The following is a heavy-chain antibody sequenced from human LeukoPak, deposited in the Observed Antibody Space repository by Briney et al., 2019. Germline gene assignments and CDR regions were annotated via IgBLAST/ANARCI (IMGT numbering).Heavy chain of an antibody. V-gene: IGHV3-30*04. CDR2: ISYDGSNK. CDR3: AKIGSCWYSLDY. D-gene: IGHD6-19*01. J-gene: IGHJ4*02. Sequence: GGSLRLSCAASGFTFSSYAMHWVRQAPGKGLEWVAVISYDGSNKYYADSVKGRFTISRDNSKNTLYLQMNSLRAEDTAVYYCAKIGSCWYSLDYWGQGTLVTVSS. CDR1: GFTFSSYA.